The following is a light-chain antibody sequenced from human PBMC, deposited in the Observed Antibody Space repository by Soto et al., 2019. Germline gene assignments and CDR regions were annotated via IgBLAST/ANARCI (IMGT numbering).Light chain of an antibody. CDR2: DVS. J-gene: IGLJ1*01. Sequence: QSALTQPASVSGSPGQSITISCTGTSSDVGGYNYVSWYQQHPGKAPKLMIYDVSNRPSGVSNRFSGSKSGNTASLTISGLQAEDEADYYGSSYTSSSTLLYVFGPGTKLTVL. V-gene: IGLV2-14*01. CDR3: SSYTSSSTLLYV. CDR1: SSDVGGYNY.